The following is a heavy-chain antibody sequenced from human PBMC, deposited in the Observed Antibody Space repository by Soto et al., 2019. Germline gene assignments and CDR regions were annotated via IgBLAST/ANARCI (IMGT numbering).Heavy chain of an antibody. V-gene: IGHV4-59*01. Sequence: TSETLSLTGTASGVSINNYYWTWIRQPPGKRLAWIWAIDYTGSTTYNPSLRSRVSLSVDTSKNHVALNLTSVTAAVTVVYFSARVGSGGHLDFWGQGTLVT. D-gene: IGHD3-10*01. CDR1: GVSINNYY. J-gene: IGHJ4*02. CDR2: IDYTGST. CDR3: ARVGSGGHLDF.